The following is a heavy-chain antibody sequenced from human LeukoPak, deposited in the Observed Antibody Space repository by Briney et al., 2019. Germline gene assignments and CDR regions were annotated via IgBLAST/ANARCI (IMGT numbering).Heavy chain of an antibody. Sequence: SQTLSLTCTVSGGSISSGSYYWSWIRQPAGKGLEWIGRIYTSGSTNYNPSLKSRVTMSVDTSKNQFSLKLSSVTAADTAVYYCARGPHYALGIYFDYWGQGTLVTVSS. CDR1: GGSISSGSYY. D-gene: IGHD7-27*01. CDR2: IYTSGST. CDR3: ARGPHYALGIYFDY. V-gene: IGHV4-61*02. J-gene: IGHJ4*02.